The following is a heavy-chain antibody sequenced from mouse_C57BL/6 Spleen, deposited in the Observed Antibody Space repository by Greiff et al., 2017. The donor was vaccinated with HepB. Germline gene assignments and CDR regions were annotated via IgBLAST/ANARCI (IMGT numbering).Heavy chain of an antibody. V-gene: IGHV1-15*01. CDR2: IDPETGGT. CDR1: GYTFTDYE. D-gene: IGHD2-5*01. J-gene: IGHJ2*01. CDR3: TREMGLYSIYFDY. Sequence: QVHVKQSGAELVRPGASVTLSCKASGYTFTDYEMHWVKQTPVHGLEWIGAIDPETGGTAYNQKFKGKAILTADKSSSTAYMELRSLTSEDSAVYYCTREMGLYSIYFDYWGQGTTLTVSS.